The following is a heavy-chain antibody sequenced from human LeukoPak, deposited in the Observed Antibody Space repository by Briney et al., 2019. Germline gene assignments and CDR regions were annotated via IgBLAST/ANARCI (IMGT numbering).Heavy chain of an antibody. V-gene: IGHV3-9*01. CDR2: ISWNRGTI. CDR1: GFTFDDYA. D-gene: IGHD6-19*01. Sequence: PGRSLRLSCAASGFTFDDYAMHWVRQAPGKGLEWVSGISWNRGTIGYADSVKGRFTISRDNAKNFLYLQMNSLRAEDTALYYCAKDAYSSGWYYSDYWGQGALVTVSS. CDR3: AKDAYSSGWYYSDY. J-gene: IGHJ4*02.